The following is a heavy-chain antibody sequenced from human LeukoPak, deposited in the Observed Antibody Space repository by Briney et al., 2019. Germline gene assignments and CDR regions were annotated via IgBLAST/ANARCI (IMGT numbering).Heavy chain of an antibody. V-gene: IGHV1-69*13. CDR2: LIPIFGTA. Sequence: SVKVSCKASGGTFSSYAISWVRQAPGHGLEWMGGLIPIFGTANYAQKFQGRVTITADESTSTAYMELSSLRSEDTAVYYCARRWSVGATSGAFDIWGQGTMVTVSS. D-gene: IGHD1-26*01. J-gene: IGHJ3*02. CDR1: GGTFSSYA. CDR3: ARRWSVGATSGAFDI.